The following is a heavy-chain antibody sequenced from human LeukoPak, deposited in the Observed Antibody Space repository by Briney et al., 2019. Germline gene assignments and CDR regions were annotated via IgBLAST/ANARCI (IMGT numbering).Heavy chain of an antibody. CDR3: ARGIVAVGNYFDY. CDR1: GGSISSYY. Sequence: PSGTLSLTCTVSGGSISSYYWSWIRQPPRKGLEWIGYIYNSGSTNYNTSLKSRVTISVDTSKNQFSLKLSSVTAADTAVYYCARGIVAVGNYFDYWGQGTLVTVSS. D-gene: IGHD6-13*01. J-gene: IGHJ4*02. CDR2: IYNSGST. V-gene: IGHV4-59*01.